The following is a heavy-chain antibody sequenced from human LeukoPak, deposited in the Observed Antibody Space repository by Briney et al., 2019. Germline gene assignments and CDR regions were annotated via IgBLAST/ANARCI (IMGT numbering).Heavy chain of an antibody. CDR3: ARADHYSHYFDY. D-gene: IGHD4-11*01. CDR2: IIPIFGTA. Sequence: SVKVSCKASGGTFSSYAISWVRQAPGQGLEWMGGIIPIFGTANYAQKFQGRVTMTRDTSISTAYMELSRLRSDDTAVYYCARADHYSHYFDYWGQGTLVTVSS. J-gene: IGHJ4*02. V-gene: IGHV1-69*05. CDR1: GGTFSSYA.